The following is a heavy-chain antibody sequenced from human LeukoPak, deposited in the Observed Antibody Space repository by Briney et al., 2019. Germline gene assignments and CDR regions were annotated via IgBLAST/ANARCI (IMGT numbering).Heavy chain of an antibody. CDR2: ISSSSSYI. D-gene: IGHD3-10*01. Sequence: GGSLRLSCAASGFTFSSYSMNWVRQAPGKGLEWVSSISSSSSYIYYADSVKGRFTISRDNAKNSLYLQMNSLRVEDTAVYYCAKVTLWSSRSNDYWGQGTLVTVSS. CDR3: AKVTLWSSRSNDY. V-gene: IGHV3-21*04. CDR1: GFTFSSYS. J-gene: IGHJ4*02.